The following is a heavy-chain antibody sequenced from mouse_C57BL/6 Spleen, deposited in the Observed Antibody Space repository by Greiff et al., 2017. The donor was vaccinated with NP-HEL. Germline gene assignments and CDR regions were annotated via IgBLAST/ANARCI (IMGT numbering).Heavy chain of an antibody. J-gene: IGHJ1*03. V-gene: IGHV5-9*01. CDR3: ARERLDGYYEGWYLDV. D-gene: IGHD2-3*01. CDR1: GFTFSSYT. CDR2: ISGGGGNT. Sequence: EVMLVESGGGLVKPGGSLKLSCAASGFTFSSYTMSWVRQTPEQRLEWVATISGGGGNTYYPDSVKGRFTISRDNAKNTPYLQMSSLRSEDTALYYCARERLDGYYEGWYLDVWGTGTTVTVSS.